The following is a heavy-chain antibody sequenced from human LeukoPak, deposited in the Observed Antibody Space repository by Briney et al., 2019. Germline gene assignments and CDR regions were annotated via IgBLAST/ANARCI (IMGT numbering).Heavy chain of an antibody. Sequence: SETLSLTCAVSGGSFSTSHWWSWVRQPPGKGLEWIGEIYHTGSTNYIPSLKSRVTISLDKSKNQLSLRLSSVTAADTAVYYCAREERLRSFDSWGQGTLVTVSS. CDR1: GGSFSTSHW. CDR3: AREERLRSFDS. V-gene: IGHV4-4*02. D-gene: IGHD5-12*01. CDR2: IYHTGST. J-gene: IGHJ4*02.